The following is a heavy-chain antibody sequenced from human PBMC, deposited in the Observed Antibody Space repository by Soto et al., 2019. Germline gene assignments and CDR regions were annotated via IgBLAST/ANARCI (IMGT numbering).Heavy chain of an antibody. D-gene: IGHD3-3*01. CDR3: ATRAADYNFWSGYYSYYYFMDV. Sequence: SETLSLTCTVSGGSISSYYWSWIRQPPGKGLEWIGYIYYSGSTNYNPSLKSRVTISVDTSKNQFSLKLSSVTAADTAVYYCATRAADYNFWSGYYSYYYFMDVWXKGTTVTVSS. CDR2: IYYSGST. J-gene: IGHJ6*03. CDR1: GGSISSYY. V-gene: IGHV4-59*08.